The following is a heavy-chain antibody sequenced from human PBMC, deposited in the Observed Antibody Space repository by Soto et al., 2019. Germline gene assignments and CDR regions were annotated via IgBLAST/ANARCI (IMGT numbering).Heavy chain of an antibody. CDR1: GGSISSGDYY. J-gene: IGHJ4*02. Sequence: SETLSLTCTVSGGSISSGDYYWGWIRQPPGKGLEWIGNIYYSGSTYYNPSLKSRVTMSVDTSKNQFSLNLNSVTAADTAVYYCARVGDAYNFDYWGQGTLVTVS. CDR2: IYYSGST. CDR3: ARVGDAYNFDY. D-gene: IGHD1-1*01. V-gene: IGHV4-30-4*01.